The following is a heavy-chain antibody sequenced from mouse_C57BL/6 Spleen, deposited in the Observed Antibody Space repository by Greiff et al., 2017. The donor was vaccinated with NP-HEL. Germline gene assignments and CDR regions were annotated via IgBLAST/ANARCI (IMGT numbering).Heavy chain of an antibody. J-gene: IGHJ4*01. V-gene: IGHV1-26*01. CDR2: INPNTGGT. D-gene: IGHD1-1*01. Sequence: EVKLQESGPELVKPGASVKISCKASGYTFTDYYMNWVKQSHGKSLEWIGDINPNTGGTSYNQKFKGKARLTVDKSSSTAYMELRSLTSEDSAVYSWASRAYGSSRDAMDYWGQGTSVTVSS. CDR1: GYTFTDYY. CDR3: ASRAYGSSRDAMDY.